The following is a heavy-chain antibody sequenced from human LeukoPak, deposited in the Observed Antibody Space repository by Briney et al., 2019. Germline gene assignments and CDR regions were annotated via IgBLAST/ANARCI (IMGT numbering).Heavy chain of an antibody. D-gene: IGHD5-18*01. V-gene: IGHV3-30-3*01. Sequence: GRSLRLSCAASGFTFSSYAMHWVRQAPGKGLEWVAVISYDGSNKYYADSVKGRFTISRDNSKNTLYLQMNSLRAEDTAVYCCARDHEDTAMATGYFDYWGQGTLVTVSS. J-gene: IGHJ4*02. CDR2: ISYDGSNK. CDR3: ARDHEDTAMATGYFDY. CDR1: GFTFSSYA.